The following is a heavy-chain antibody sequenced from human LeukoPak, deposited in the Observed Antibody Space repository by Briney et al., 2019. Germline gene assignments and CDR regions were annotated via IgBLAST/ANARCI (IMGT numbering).Heavy chain of an antibody. V-gene: IGHV3-9*01. CDR1: GFTFDDYA. CDR3: AKAQQDDYYYYGMDV. J-gene: IGHJ6*02. Sequence: GGSLRLSCAASGFTFDDYAMHWVRQAPGKGLEWVSGISWNSGSIGYADSVKGRFTISRDNAKNSLYLQMNSLRAEDTALYYCAKAQQDDYYYYGMDVWGQGTTVTVSS. CDR2: ISWNSGSI.